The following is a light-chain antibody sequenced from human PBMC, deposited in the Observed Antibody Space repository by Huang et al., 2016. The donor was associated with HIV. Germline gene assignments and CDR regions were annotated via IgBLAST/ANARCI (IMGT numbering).Light chain of an antibody. Sequence: DIQMAQSPSSLSASVGDRVTITCRASQSLTNYLSWYQQKSGKAPPLLIYAASTRQGGVPARFTGSGSGTEFSLTISGLQPEDCATYYCLQSYRTPWTFGQGTKVEIK. J-gene: IGKJ1*01. CDR3: LQSYRTPWT. V-gene: IGKV1-39*01. CDR2: AAS. CDR1: QSLTNY.